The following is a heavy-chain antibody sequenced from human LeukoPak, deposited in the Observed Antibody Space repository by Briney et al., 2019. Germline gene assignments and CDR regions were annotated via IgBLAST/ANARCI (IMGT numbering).Heavy chain of an antibody. D-gene: IGHD3-10*01. CDR3: AKGRRWFGEFIDY. CDR2: IRYDGSNK. CDR1: GFTFSSYG. J-gene: IGHJ4*02. V-gene: IGHV3-30*02. Sequence: GGSLRLSCAASGFTFSSYGMHWVRQAPGKGLEWVAFIRYDGSNKYYADSVKGRFTISRDNSKNTLYLQMNSLRAEDTDVYYCAKGRRWFGEFIDYWGQGTPVTVSS.